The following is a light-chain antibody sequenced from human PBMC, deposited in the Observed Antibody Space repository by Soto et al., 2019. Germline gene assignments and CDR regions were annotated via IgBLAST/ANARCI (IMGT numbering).Light chain of an antibody. CDR3: MQGTRSIT. CDR2: KVS. V-gene: IGKV2-30*01. CDR1: QSLVYSDGNTY. J-gene: IGKJ5*01. Sequence: VMTQFPLSLPVTLGQPASISCRSSQSLVYSDGNTYLTWFHQRPGQSPRRLIYKVSNRDSGVPARISGTGSGTDFTLQISRVETEDVGIYYCMQGTRSITFGQGTRLEIK.